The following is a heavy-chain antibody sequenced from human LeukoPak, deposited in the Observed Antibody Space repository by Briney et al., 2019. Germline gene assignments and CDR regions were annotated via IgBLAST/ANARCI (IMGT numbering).Heavy chain of an antibody. CDR1: GFSLSNYD. V-gene: IGHV3-13*01. D-gene: IGHD3-10*01. CDR2: IAPSGEI. CDR3: ARGGVGEVLTPRDAFDK. Sequence: LSGGSLSLACAASGFSLSNYDIHWVRQPPGKGLEWVSSIAPSGEIYYADSVKGPFTISREIGTPALFLKLNGLTVGDTAAYVCARGGVGEVLTPRDAFDKWGQGARVVVSS. J-gene: IGHJ3*02.